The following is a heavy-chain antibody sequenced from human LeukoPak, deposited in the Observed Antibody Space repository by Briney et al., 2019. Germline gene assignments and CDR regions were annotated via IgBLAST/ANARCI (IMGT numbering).Heavy chain of an antibody. CDR3: AALGDSIY. CDR1: GFAFSSYD. CDR2: ICHAGDT. J-gene: IGHJ4*02. D-gene: IGHD1-26*01. Sequence: GGSLRLSCAASGFAFSSYDMHWVREVSGEGLEWVSAICHAGDTYYADSVKGRFTISREDAKNYFFLQMNSLRAGDTAVYFCAALGDSIYWGQGTLVTVSS. V-gene: IGHV3-13*01.